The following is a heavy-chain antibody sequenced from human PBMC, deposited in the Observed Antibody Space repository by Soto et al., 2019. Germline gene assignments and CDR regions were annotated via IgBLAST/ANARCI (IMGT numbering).Heavy chain of an antibody. V-gene: IGHV4-59*08. J-gene: IGHJ4*02. D-gene: IGHD1-26*01. CDR1: GGSINHDY. CDR3: ARLGGSYVVPHFDY. CDR2: IDYSGTTT. Sequence: SETLSLTCTVSGGSINHDYWTWIRQPPGKGLEWMGYIDYSGTTTNYNPSLKSRVTFSVDTSKNQFSLKLSSVTAADTAVYYCARLGGSYVVPHFDYWGQGTLVTVSS.